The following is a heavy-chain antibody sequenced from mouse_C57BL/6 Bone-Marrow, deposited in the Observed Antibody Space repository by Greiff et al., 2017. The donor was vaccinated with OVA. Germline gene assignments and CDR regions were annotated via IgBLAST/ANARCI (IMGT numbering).Heavy chain of an antibody. J-gene: IGHJ1*03. Sequence: VQLQQSGAELVRPGASVKLSCTASGFNIKDDYMHWVKQRPEQGLEWIGWIDPENGDTEYASKFQGKATITADTSSTTAYLQLSSLTSEDTAVYYCTRLRPYWYFDVWGTGTTVTVSS. D-gene: IGHD2-4*01. CDR1: GFNIKDDY. CDR3: TRLRPYWYFDV. CDR2: IDPENGDT. V-gene: IGHV14-4*01.